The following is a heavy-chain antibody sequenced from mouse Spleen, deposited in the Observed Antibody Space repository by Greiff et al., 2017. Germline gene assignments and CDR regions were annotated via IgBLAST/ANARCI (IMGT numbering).Heavy chain of an antibody. J-gene: IGHJ3*01. D-gene: IGHD2-3*01. Sequence: VQLQQSGAELVRPGALVKLSCKASGFNITDYYMHWVKQRPEQGLEWIGWIDPENGNTIYDPKFQGKASITADTSSNTAYLQLSSLTSEDTAVYYCARDGYPAYWGQGTLVTVSA. V-gene: IGHV14-1*02. CDR3: ARDGYPAY. CDR1: GFNITDYY. CDR2: IDPENGNT.